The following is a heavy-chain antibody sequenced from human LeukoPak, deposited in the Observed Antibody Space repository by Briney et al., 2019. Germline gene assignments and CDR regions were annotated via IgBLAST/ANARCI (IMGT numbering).Heavy chain of an antibody. V-gene: IGHV3-11*01. D-gene: IGHD1-7*01. Sequence: GGSLRLSCAASGITFTDFHMSWIRQAPGKGLEWLSNISSGGSTIYYADSVKGRFTISRDNAKNSLYLQMNSLRAEDTAVYYCAKNSNWNYGFVDYWGQGTLVTVSS. CDR2: ISSGGSTI. J-gene: IGHJ4*02. CDR3: AKNSNWNYGFVDY. CDR1: GITFTDFH.